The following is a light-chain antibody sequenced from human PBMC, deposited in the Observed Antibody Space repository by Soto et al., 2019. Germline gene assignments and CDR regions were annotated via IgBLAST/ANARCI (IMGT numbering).Light chain of an antibody. CDR3: QQYNSYSGYT. CDR2: DAS. CDR1: QSITRW. Sequence: DIQMTQSPSTLSASVGDRVTITCRASQSITRWLAWYQQKPGKAPKLLIYDASSLESGVPSTFSGSGSGTEFTLTIISLQPHDFSTYYCQQYNSYSGYTFGQGTKLEIK. J-gene: IGKJ2*01. V-gene: IGKV1-5*01.